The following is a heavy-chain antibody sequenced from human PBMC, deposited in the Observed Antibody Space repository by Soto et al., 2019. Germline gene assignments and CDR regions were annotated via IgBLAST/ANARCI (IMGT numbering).Heavy chain of an antibody. CDR3: ARDRGYYDFWSGYTYYYGMDV. V-gene: IGHV3-30-3*01. D-gene: IGHD3-3*01. CDR1: GCPFSSYA. Sequence: RSLSLSGAASGCPFSSYAMPWVRQAPSKGLEWVAVISYDGSNKYYADSVKGRFTISRDNSKNTLYLQMNSLRAEDTAVYYCARDRGYYDFWSGYTYYYGMDVWGQGNTVTGSS. J-gene: IGHJ6*02. CDR2: ISYDGSNK.